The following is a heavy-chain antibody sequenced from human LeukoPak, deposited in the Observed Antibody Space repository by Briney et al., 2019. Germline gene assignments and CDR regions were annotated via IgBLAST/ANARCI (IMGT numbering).Heavy chain of an antibody. CDR1: GFTFSNYW. D-gene: IGHD6-19*01. CDR2: IKQDGSEK. V-gene: IGHV3-7*01. J-gene: IGHJ4*02. CDR3: ARDHGSGWYADYFDY. Sequence: GGSLRLSCAASGFTFSNYWMSWVRQAPGKGLEWVANIKQDGSEKYYLDSVKGRFTISRDNTENSLYLQMNSLRAEDTALYYCARDHGSGWYADYFDYWGQGTLVTVSS.